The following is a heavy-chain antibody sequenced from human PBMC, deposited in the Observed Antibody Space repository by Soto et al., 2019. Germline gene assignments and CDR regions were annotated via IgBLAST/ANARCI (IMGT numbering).Heavy chain of an antibody. CDR2: IYYSGST. D-gene: IGHD3-3*01. CDR3: ARGRFWSGYSPPNWFAP. V-gene: IGHV4-31*03. CDR1: GGSISSGGYY. J-gene: IGHJ5*02. Sequence: QVQLQESGPGLVKPSQTLSLTCTVSGGSISSGGYYWSWIRQHPGKGLEWIGYIYYSGSTYYNPSPKIRFTISVATSKNQFSLKLGSVTAADTAVYYWARGRFWSGYSPPNWFAPGGQGTLVPVSS.